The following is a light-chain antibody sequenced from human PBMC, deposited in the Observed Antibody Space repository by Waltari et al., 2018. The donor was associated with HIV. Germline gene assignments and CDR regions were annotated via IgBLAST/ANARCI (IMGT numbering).Light chain of an antibody. CDR2: AAS. CDR3: QQTYSLPLT. Sequence: DIQMTQPPSSLSASVGDSVTLTCRASQNITTYLSWYQQKPGKAPLLLLYAASTLQSGVASRFSGSGSGTDFTLTISSLQPGDFASYYCQQTYSLPLTFGGGTKVVIK. V-gene: IGKV1-39*01. J-gene: IGKJ4*01. CDR1: QNITTY.